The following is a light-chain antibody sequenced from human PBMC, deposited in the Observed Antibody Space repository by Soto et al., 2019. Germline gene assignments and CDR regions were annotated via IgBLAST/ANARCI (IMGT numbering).Light chain of an antibody. CDR1: QSVRSN. J-gene: IGKJ5*01. CDR2: GIS. V-gene: IGKV3-15*01. CDR3: QQYNIWRSIT. Sequence: EIVMKQSLATLSVSPGERATLSCRASQSVRSNLAWYQQKPGQAPRLLIYGISTRATGIPIRLSGSGSGTEFTLTISSLQSEDFAVYYCQQYNIWRSITFGQGARLEIK.